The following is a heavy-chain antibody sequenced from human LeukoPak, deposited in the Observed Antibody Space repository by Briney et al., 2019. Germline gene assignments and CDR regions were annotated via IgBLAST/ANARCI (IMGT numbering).Heavy chain of an antibody. V-gene: IGHV3-23*01. CDR1: GFTFSTYS. J-gene: IGHJ5*02. CDR2: IRESGTSA. D-gene: IGHD4-11*01. CDR3: AKDAQRGFDYSNSLEH. Sequence: PGGSLRLSCAASGFTFSTYSMNWVRQAPGKGLEWVSSIRESGTSAYYADSVKGRFTISRDNFKRTVSLEMNGLRAEDTAVYYCAKDAQRGFDYSNSLEHWGQGSLVIVSS.